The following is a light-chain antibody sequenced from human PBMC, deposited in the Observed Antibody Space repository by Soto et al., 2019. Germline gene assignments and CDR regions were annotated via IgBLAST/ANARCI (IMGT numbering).Light chain of an antibody. J-gene: IGKJ1*01. CDR1: QSVSSSY. CDR3: QQYGRSHRT. CDR2: GAS. V-gene: IGKV3-20*01. Sequence: EIVLTQSPGALSLSPGERATLSCGASQSVSSSYLAWYQQKPGQAPRLVIYGASTRATGIPDRFSGSGSGTNFSPTISRLEPGDLAVYDCQQYGRSHRTFLQGTMVYIK.